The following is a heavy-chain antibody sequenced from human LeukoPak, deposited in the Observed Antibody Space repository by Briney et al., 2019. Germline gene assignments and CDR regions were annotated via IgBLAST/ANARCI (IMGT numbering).Heavy chain of an antibody. CDR1: GFTFSSYG. CDR2: IWYDGSNK. CDR3: AKEAVVTPGNLDY. Sequence: QTGGSLRLSCAASGFTFSSYGMHWVRQAPGKGLEWVAVIWYDGSNKYYADSVKGRFTISRDNSKNTLYLQMNSLRAEDTAVYYCAKEAVVTPGNLDYWGQGTLVTVSS. J-gene: IGHJ4*02. V-gene: IGHV3-30*02. D-gene: IGHD4-23*01.